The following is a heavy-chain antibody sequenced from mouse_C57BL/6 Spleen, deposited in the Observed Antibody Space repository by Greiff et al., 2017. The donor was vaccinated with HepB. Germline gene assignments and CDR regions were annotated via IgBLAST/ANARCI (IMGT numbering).Heavy chain of an antibody. Sequence: QVQLQQSGPELVKPGASVKISCKASGYAFSSSWMNWVKQRPGKGLEWIGRIYPGDGDTNYNGKFKGKATLTADKSSSTAYMQLSSLTSEDSAVYFCARSIRVYYGNYVPSDYWGQGTTLTVSS. D-gene: IGHD2-1*01. V-gene: IGHV1-82*01. CDR3: ARSIRVYYGNYVPSDY. CDR1: GYAFSSSW. J-gene: IGHJ2*01. CDR2: IYPGDGDT.